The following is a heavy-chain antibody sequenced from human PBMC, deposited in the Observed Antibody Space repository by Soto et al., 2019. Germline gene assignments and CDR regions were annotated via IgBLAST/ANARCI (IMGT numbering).Heavy chain of an antibody. CDR2: IWYGGSNK. J-gene: IGHJ4*02. D-gene: IGHD6-19*01. CDR1: GFTFSSHG. V-gene: IGHV3-33*01. Sequence: QVQLVESGGGVVQPGRSLRLSCAASGFTFSSHGMHWVRQAPGKGLEWVAVIWYGGSNKYYADSVKGRFTISRDDSKNMVYLQMNSLRAEDTAVYYCVRDGWYSIQAPYWGQGTLVTVSS. CDR3: VRDGWYSIQAPY.